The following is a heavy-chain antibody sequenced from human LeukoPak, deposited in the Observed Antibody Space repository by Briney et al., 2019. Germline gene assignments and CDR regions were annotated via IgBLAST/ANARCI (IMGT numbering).Heavy chain of an antibody. D-gene: IGHD3-22*01. CDR1: GGTFSSYA. CDR3: ARDRIYDSSGYPDY. V-gene: IGHV1-69*04. J-gene: IGHJ4*02. CDR2: IIPILGIA. Sequence: GASVKVSCKASGGTFSSYAISWVRQAPGQGLEWMGRIIPILGIANYAQKFQGRVTITADKSTSTAYMELSSLRSEDTSVYYCARDRIYDSSGYPDYSGQGTLVTVFS.